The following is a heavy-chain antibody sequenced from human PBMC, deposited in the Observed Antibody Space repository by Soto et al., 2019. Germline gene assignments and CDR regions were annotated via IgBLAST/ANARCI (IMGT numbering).Heavy chain of an antibody. CDR2: ISSSGNYM. CDR3: ARDCSSTSCYGGHFDY. CDR1: GFTFNNYG. V-gene: IGHV3-21*01. D-gene: IGHD2-2*01. Sequence: EVQLVESGGGLVKPGGSLRLSCAASGFTFNNYGMNWVRQAPGKGLEWVSSISSSGNYMYYADSVKGRFTISRDNAKNSLYLQMNSLRAEDTAVYYCARDCSSTSCYGGHFDYWGQGTLVTVSS. J-gene: IGHJ4*02.